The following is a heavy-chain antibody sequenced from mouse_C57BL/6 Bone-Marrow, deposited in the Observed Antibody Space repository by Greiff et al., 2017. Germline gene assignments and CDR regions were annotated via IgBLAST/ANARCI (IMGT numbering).Heavy chain of an antibody. CDR2: ISSGSSTI. J-gene: IGHJ4*01. CDR1: GFTFSDYG. D-gene: IGHD1-1*01. CDR3: ARYYGSKGDY. Sequence: EVNLVASGGGLVKPGGSLKLSCAASGFTFSDYGMHWVRQAPEKGLEWVAYISSGSSTIHYADTVKGRFTISRDNAKNTLFLQMTSLRSEDTAMYYCARYYGSKGDYWGQGTSVTVSS. V-gene: IGHV5-17*01.